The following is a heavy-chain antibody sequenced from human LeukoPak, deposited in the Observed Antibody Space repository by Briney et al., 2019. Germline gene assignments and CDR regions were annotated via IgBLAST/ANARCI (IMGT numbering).Heavy chain of an antibody. CDR3: ARDGRPLDY. CDR2: IKQDGGEK. CDR1: GITFSSYW. V-gene: IGHV3-7*03. Sequence: GGSLRLSCADSGITFSSYWMSWIRQAPGKGLEWVANIKQDGGEKYYVDSVKGRFTISRDNAKNSLYLQMNNLRVEDTAVYYCARDGRPLDYWGQGTLVTVSS. J-gene: IGHJ4*02.